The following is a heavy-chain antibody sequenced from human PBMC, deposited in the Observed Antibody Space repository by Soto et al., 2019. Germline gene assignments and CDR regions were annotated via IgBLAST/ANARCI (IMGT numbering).Heavy chain of an antibody. D-gene: IGHD1-1*01. CDR1: GFTFSKYG. CDR2: ISFDGNNK. V-gene: IGHV3-30*03. J-gene: IGHJ4*02. CDR3: ARGLLEQALSWLCDY. Sequence: PVGSLRLSCAASGFTFSKYGIHWVRQAPGKGLEWVAVISFDGNNKYYADSVKGRFTISRDNSKNTLYLQMNSLRLDDTAVYYCARGLLEQALSWLCDYWGRGTLVTVSS.